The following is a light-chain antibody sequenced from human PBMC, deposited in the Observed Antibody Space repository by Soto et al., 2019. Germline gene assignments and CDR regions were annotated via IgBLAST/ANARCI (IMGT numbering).Light chain of an antibody. J-gene: IGLJ2*01. V-gene: IGLV2-23*02. Sequence: QSALTQPASVSGSPGQSITISFTGTSIDVGTYTLVSWYRQYPGKAPKLLLYEVTKLPSGVSNRFSGSKSGNTASLTISGLQAEDEADYFCCSYAGSKTFVVFGGGTKVTVL. CDR3: CSYAGSKTFVV. CDR1: SIDVGTYTL. CDR2: EVT.